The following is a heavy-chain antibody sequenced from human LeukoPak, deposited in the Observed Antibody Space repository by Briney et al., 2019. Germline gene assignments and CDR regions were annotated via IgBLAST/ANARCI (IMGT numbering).Heavy chain of an antibody. J-gene: IGHJ6*03. CDR3: ATTRGSFYYYYMDV. Sequence: SVKVSCKASGGTFSSYAISWVRQAPGQGLEWMGRIIPIFGTANYAQKFQGRVTITTDESTSTAYMELSSLRSEDTAGYYCATTRGSFYYYYMDVWGKGNTVTVSS. CDR2: IIPIFGTA. D-gene: IGHD5-24*01. CDR1: GGTFSSYA. V-gene: IGHV1-69*05.